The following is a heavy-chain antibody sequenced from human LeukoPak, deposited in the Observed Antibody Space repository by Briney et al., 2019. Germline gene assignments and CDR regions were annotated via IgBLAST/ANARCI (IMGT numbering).Heavy chain of an antibody. CDR2: IFNSGRT. CDR1: GVSISSYC. J-gene: IGHJ4*02. D-gene: IGHD3-10*01. V-gene: IGHV4-4*07. CDR3: ASRTYYYGSGSYSEIDY. Sequence: TSEILSLTCTVSGVSISSYCWSWIRQPAGKGLEWIGRIFNSGRTNYNPSLKSRVTMSADTSKNQVSLQLSSVTAADTAVYYCASRTYYYGSGSYSEIDYWGQGTLVTVSS.